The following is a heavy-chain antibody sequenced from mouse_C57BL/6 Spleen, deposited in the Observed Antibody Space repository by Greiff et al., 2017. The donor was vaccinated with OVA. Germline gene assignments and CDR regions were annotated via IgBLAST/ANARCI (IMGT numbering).Heavy chain of an antibody. D-gene: IGHD1-1*01. CDR2: ISSGGSYT. CDR1: GFTFSSYG. CDR3: ARQGLLLWYFDV. V-gene: IGHV5-6*01. Sequence: EVQGVESGGDLVKPGGSLKLSCAASGFTFSSYGMSWVRQTPDKRLEWVATISSGGSYTYYPDSVKGRFTISRDNAKNTPYMQMSSLKSEDTAMYYCARQGLLLWYFDVWGTGTTVTVSS. J-gene: IGHJ1*03.